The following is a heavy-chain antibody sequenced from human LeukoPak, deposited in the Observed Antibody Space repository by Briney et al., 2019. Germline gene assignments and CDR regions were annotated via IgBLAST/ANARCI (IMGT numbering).Heavy chain of an antibody. CDR2: INPNSGDT. CDR1: GYTFTGYY. CDR3: ARPRRDGYGNFDY. J-gene: IGHJ4*02. Sequence: ASVKVSCKASGYTFTGYYLHWVRQAPGQGLEWMGWINPNSGDTNYAQNFQGRVTMTRNTSISTAYMELSSLRSEDTAVYYCARPRRDGYGNFDYWGQGTLVTVSS. D-gene: IGHD5-24*01. V-gene: IGHV1-2*02.